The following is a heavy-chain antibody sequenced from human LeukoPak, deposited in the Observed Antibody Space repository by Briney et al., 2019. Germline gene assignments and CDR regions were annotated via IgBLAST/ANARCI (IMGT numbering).Heavy chain of an antibody. J-gene: IGHJ4*02. CDR1: GFTFSSYA. CDR2: ISYDGSNK. V-gene: IGHV3-30*04. CDR3: AHQSEQPRYYFDY. Sequence: PGGSLRLSCAASGFTFSSYAMHWVRQAPGKGLVWVAVISYDGSNKYYADSVKGRFTISRDNSKNTLYLQMNSLRAEDTAVYYCAHQSEQPRYYFDYWGQGTLVTVSS. D-gene: IGHD6-13*01.